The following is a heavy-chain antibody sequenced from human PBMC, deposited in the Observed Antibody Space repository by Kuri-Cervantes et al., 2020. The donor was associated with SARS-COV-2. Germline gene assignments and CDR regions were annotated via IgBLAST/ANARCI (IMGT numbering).Heavy chain of an antibody. Sequence: GGSLRLSCAASGFTLSNYNMNWVRQAPGKGLEWVSSISSAGTYIHYADSVKGRFTISRDNSKNTLYLQMNSLRAEDTAVYYCAKGHYDFWSGYDDAFDIWGQGTMVTVSS. CDR2: ISSAGTYI. CDR3: AKGHYDFWSGYDDAFDI. J-gene: IGHJ3*02. CDR1: GFTLSNYN. D-gene: IGHD3-3*01. V-gene: IGHV3-21*04.